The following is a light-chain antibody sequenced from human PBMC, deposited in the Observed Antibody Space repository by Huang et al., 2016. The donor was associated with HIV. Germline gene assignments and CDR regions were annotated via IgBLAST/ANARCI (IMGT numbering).Light chain of an antibody. Sequence: EIVMTQSPATLSVSPGERATLSCRASQSVSSNLAWYQQKPGQAPRLLSYGASTRATGIPARFSGSGSGTEFTLTISSLQSEDFAVYSCQQYNNWPPGTFGQGTNVEIK. CDR3: QQYNNWPPGT. CDR2: GAS. J-gene: IGKJ1*01. CDR1: QSVSSN. V-gene: IGKV3-15*01.